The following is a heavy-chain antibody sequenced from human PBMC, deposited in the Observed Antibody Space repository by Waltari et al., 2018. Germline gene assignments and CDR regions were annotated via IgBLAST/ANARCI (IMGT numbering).Heavy chain of an antibody. Sequence: QLQLQESGPGLVKPSETLSLTCTVSGGSISSSSYYWGWIRQPPGKGLEWIGSIYYSGSTYYNPSLKSRVTISVDTSKNQFSLKLSSVTAADTAVYYCARSEAYYYGSGSLSYWGQGTLVTVSS. V-gene: IGHV4-39*07. CDR1: GGSISSSSYY. CDR2: IYYSGST. CDR3: ARSEAYYYGSGSLSY. D-gene: IGHD3-10*01. J-gene: IGHJ4*02.